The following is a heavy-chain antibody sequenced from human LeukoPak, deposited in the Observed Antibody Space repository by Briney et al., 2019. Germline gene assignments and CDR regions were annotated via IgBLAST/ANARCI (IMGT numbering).Heavy chain of an antibody. D-gene: IGHD3-22*01. Sequence: GGSLRLSCSVSGFIFSDYEVNWVRQAPGKGLEWVSGINWNGGSTGYADSVKGRFTISRDNAKTSLYLQMNSLRAEDTALYYCARDREYYYDSSGYYGNFDYWGQGTLVTVSS. CDR2: INWNGGST. V-gene: IGHV3-20*04. J-gene: IGHJ4*02. CDR3: ARDREYYYDSSGYYGNFDY. CDR1: GFIFSDYE.